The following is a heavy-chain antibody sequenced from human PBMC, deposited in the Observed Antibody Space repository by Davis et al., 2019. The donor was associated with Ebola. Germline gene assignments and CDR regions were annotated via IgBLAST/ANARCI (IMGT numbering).Heavy chain of an antibody. CDR2: INPDSGDT. CDR3: ARGPSRIASRGWLDP. V-gene: IGHV1-2*02. D-gene: IGHD6-6*01. J-gene: IGHJ5*02. CDR1: GYTFTSYD. Sequence: ASVKVSCKASGYTFTSYDINWVRQAPGQGLEWMGWINPDSGDTNYAQKFQGRDTMTRDTSISTAYMELSRLRSDDTAVYYCARGPSRIASRGWLDPWGQGTPVTVSS.